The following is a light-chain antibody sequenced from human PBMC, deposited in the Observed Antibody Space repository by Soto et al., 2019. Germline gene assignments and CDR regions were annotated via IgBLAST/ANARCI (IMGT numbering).Light chain of an antibody. V-gene: IGKV3-20*01. CDR2: VAS. CDR3: QQYGTSPHT. CDR1: QSVNSNY. Sequence: EIVLTQSPGTLSLSPGERATLSCRASQSVNSNYLAWYQQKPGQVPRPLIYVASITAAGVPDMLSVSGSGTDFTLTISRLEPEDYAVYYCQQYGTSPHTFGQGTKLEIK. J-gene: IGKJ2*01.